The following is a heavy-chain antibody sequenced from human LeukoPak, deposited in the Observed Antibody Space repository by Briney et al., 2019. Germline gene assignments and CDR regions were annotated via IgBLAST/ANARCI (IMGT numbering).Heavy chain of an antibody. CDR3: AAKWELGGVGAFDI. D-gene: IGHD1-26*01. J-gene: IGHJ3*02. V-gene: IGHV4-4*07. Sequence: SETLSLTCTVSGGSISSYYWSWIRQPAGKGLEWIGRIYTSGSTNYNPSLKSRVTMSVDTSKNQFSLKLSSVTAADTAVYYCAAKWELGGVGAFDIWGQGTMVTVS. CDR1: GGSISSYY. CDR2: IYTSGST.